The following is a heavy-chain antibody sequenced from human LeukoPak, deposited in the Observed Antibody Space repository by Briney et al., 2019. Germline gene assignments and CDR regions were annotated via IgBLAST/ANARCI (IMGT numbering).Heavy chain of an antibody. Sequence: GGSLRLSCPASGFTVSSNYMSWVRQAPGKGLEWVSVIYSGGSTYYADSVKGRFTISRDNSKNTLYLQMNSLRAEDTAVYYCAREVITGTTIRWFDPWGQGTLVTVSS. CDR1: GFTVSSNY. V-gene: IGHV3-53*01. CDR3: AREVITGTTIRWFDP. CDR2: IYSGGST. J-gene: IGHJ5*02. D-gene: IGHD1-7*01.